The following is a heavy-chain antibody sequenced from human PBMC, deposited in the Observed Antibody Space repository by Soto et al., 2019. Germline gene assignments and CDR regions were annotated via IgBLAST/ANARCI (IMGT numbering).Heavy chain of an antibody. D-gene: IGHD6-19*01. CDR2: IYYTGST. J-gene: IGHJ3*02. V-gene: IGHV4-59*01. CDR3: ARGQGSGWYDI. Sequence: QVQLQESGPGLVKPSETLSLTCTVSGGSISNYYWTWIRQPPGKGLEWIGYIYYTGSTNYNPSLKSRLTVSVDTCKNRFSLRLSSVTAADTALYYCARGQGSGWYDIWGQGTMITVSS. CDR1: GGSISNYY.